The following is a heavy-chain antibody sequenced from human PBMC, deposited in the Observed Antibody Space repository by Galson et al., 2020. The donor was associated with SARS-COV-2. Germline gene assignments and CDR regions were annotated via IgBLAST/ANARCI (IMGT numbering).Heavy chain of an antibody. CDR1: GYSFSDYY. Sequence: GESLKISCAASGYSFSDYYMSWLRQAPGKGLEWVSYISSSGSYTNYGDSVKGRFTISRDNAKKSQYLQMNSLSAEDTAVYYCARNGRDCSGGICYGAEYFQHCCQGTVVIVSS. CDR2: ISSSGSYT. J-gene: IGHJ1*01. V-gene: IGHV3-11*06. D-gene: IGHD2-15*01. CDR3: ARNGRDCSGGICYGAEYFQH.